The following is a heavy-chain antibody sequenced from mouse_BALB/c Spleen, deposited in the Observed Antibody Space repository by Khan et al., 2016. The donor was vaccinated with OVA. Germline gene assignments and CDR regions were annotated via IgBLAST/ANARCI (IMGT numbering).Heavy chain of an antibody. J-gene: IGHJ1*01. CDR1: GYTFTNYG. V-gene: IGHV9-3-1*01. CDR2: INTYTGEP. CDR3: ARGYWYFDV. Sequence: QVQLQQSGPELKKPGETVKISCKASGYTFTNYGMNWVKQPPGKGLKWMGWINTYTGEPTYVDDFKGRFAFSLETSASTAYLQINNLKNEDTATYFCARGYWYFDVWGAGTTVTGSS. D-gene: IGHD2-2*01.